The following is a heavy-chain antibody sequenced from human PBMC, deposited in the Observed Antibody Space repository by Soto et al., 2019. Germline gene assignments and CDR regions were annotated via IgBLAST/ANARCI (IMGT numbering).Heavy chain of an antibody. J-gene: IGHJ4*02. V-gene: IGHV3-48*03. CDR1: GFTFSSYE. D-gene: IGHD3-16*01. CDR2: ISSSGSTI. Sequence: GGSLRLSCAASGFTFSSYEMNWVRRAPGKGLEWVSYISSSGSTIYYAGSVKGRFTISRDNAENSLYLQMNSLRAEDTALYYCAISQDRGGRTTFIYWGQGTQVTVSS. CDR3: AISQDRGGRTTFIY.